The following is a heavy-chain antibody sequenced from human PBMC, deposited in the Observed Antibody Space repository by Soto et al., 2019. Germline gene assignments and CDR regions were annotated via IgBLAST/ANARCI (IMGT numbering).Heavy chain of an antibody. CDR2: VYHSGKT. V-gene: IGHV4-59*08. CDR3: ARPKGTTPAVWYFDL. D-gene: IGHD2-2*01. J-gene: IGHJ2*01. Sequence: QVQLQESGPGLVKPSETLSLTCTVSGAYISSHYWSWIRQPPGKGLEWIGYVYHSGKTDSNPSLKSRVTISMDTSKNQISLSLTSVTAADTAVDYCARPKGTTPAVWYFDLWGRGTLVTVSS. CDR1: GAYISSHY.